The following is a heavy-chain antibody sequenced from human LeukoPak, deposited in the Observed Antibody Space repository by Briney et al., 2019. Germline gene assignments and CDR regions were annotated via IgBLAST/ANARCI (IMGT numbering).Heavy chain of an antibody. V-gene: IGHV1-24*01. J-gene: IGHJ3*02. D-gene: IGHD6-19*01. Sequence: ASVKVSCKVSGYTLTELSMHWVRQAPGKGLEWMGGFDPEDGETIYAQKFQGRVTMTEDTSTNTAYMELSSLRSEDTAVYYCATFSSGWTYAFDIWGQGTMVTVSS. CDR2: FDPEDGET. CDR3: ATFSSGWTYAFDI. CDR1: GYTLTELS.